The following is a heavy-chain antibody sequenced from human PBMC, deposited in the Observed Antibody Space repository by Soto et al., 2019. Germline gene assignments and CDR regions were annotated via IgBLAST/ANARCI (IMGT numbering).Heavy chain of an antibody. J-gene: IGHJ6*03. D-gene: IGHD6-13*01. Sequence: SETQSLTCTVSGVYLIPYYWIWLRPNPGKGLEWIGYVYYSGNTNYNPSLESRVTISVDTSRNQFSLNLTSATAADTAVYYCARKGAAASYAHYYMDVWGRGTTVTVSS. CDR3: ARKGAAASYAHYYMDV. V-gene: IGHV4-59*01. CDR1: GVYLIPYY. CDR2: VYYSGNT.